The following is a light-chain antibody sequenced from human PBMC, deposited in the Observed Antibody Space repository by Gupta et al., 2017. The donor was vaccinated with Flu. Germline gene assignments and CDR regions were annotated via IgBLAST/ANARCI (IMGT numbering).Light chain of an antibody. J-gene: IGLJ1*01. CDR3: ISYASSNSFV. V-gene: IGLV2-14*01. Sequence: QSALTQPASVSGSPGQAITISCSGTSSDFSDYNYVSWYQHSPGEAPKLMIFDVGIRPSGISNRFSGPISGNTASLTISGLQPEDEADYFCISYASSNSFVFGTGTKVSVL. CDR2: DVG. CDR1: SSDFSDYNY.